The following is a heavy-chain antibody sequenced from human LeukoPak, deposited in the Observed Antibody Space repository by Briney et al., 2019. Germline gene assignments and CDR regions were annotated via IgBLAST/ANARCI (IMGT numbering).Heavy chain of an antibody. CDR1: GYTFTRYG. CDR3: ARDREWELRGSWFDP. D-gene: IGHD1-26*01. V-gene: IGHV1-18*01. CDR2: ISAYNGNT. J-gene: IGHJ5*02. Sequence: ASVKVSCKASGYTFTRYGISWVRQAPGQGLEWMGWISAYNGNTNHAQKLQGRVTMTTDTSTSTAYMELRSLRSDDTAVYYCARDREWELRGSWFDPWGQGTLVTVSS.